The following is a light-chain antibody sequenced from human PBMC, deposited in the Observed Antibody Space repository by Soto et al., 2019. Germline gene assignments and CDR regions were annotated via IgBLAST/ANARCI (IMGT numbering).Light chain of an antibody. CDR1: SSNIGAGYD. CDR2: GNS. V-gene: IGLV1-40*01. J-gene: IGLJ2*01. CDR3: QSYDSSLSVV. Sequence: QSVLTQPPSVSGAPGQRVTISCTGSSSNIGAGYDVHWYQQLPGTAPKLIIEGNSNRPSGVPDRFSGSKSGTSASLAITGLQAEDEADYYCQSYDSSLSVVFGGGTKLTVL.